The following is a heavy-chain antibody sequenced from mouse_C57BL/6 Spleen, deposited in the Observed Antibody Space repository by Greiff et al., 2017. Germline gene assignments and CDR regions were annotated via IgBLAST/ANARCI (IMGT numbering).Heavy chain of an antibody. Sequence: VQLQQSGPELVKPGASVKISCKASGYTFTDYYMNWVKQSHGKSLEWIGDINPNNGGTSYNQKFKGKATLTVDKSSSTAYMELRSLTSEDSAVYYCASRKMVTTYWSFDYWGQGTTLTVSS. V-gene: IGHV1-26*01. J-gene: IGHJ2*01. CDR2: INPNNGGT. CDR1: GYTFTDYY. CDR3: ASRKMVTTYWSFDY. D-gene: IGHD2-2*01.